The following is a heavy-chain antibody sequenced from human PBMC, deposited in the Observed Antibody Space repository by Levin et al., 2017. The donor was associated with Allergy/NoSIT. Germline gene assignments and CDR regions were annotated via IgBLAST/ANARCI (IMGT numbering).Heavy chain of an antibody. Sequence: SCTVSGGSMRSVYWTWIRQSPGKGLEWIGNIYYGGGANYNPSLRGRVAFSLDTPESQFSLRLTSLTAADTAVYYCARDRNFYSASGSRDSGMDVWGQGTSVTVSS. CDR1: GGSMRSVY. J-gene: IGHJ6*02. D-gene: IGHD3-10*01. CDR3: ARDRNFYSASGSRDSGMDV. V-gene: IGHV4-59*03. CDR2: IYYGGGA.